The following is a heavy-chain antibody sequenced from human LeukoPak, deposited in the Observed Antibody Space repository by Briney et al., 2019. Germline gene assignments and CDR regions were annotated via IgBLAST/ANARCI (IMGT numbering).Heavy chain of an antibody. CDR3: ATYFYGEYGSYYFDY. D-gene: IGHD4-17*01. J-gene: IGHJ4*02. CDR2: IYHSGTT. V-gene: IGHV4-4*02. Sequence: PSETPSLTCAVSGAFITNSHWWSWARPPPGKGLEWIGEIYHSGTTNYNPSLKSRVTMSVDKSKNQFSLKLTPVTAADTAVYYCATYFYGEYGSYYFDYWGQGTLVTVSS. CDR1: GAFITNSHW.